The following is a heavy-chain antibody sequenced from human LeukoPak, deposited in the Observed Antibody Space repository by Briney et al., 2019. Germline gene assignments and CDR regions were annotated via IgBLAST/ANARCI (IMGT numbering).Heavy chain of an antibody. V-gene: IGHV4-61*02. CDR1: GGSISSGSYY. J-gene: IGHJ4*02. Sequence: QTSETLSLTCTVSGGSISSGSYYWSWIRQPAGKGLEWIGRIYTSGSTNYNPSLKSRVTISVDTSKNQFSLKLSSVTAADTAVYYCARVNGWFGELLLDYWGQGTLVTVSS. CDR3: ARVNGWFGELLLDY. D-gene: IGHD3-10*01. CDR2: IYTSGST.